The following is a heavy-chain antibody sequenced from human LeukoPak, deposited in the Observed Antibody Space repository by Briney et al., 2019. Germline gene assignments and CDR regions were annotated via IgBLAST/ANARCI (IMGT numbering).Heavy chain of an antibody. CDR3: AGYVNYDFWSGYPNYYYYYMDV. CDR2: IYYSGST. J-gene: IGHJ6*03. CDR1: GGSISSYY. D-gene: IGHD3-3*01. V-gene: IGHV4-59*01. Sequence: PSETLSLTCSVCGGSISSYYLRWVRQPPGKGLEWIGYIYYSGSTNYNPSLKSRVTISVDTSKNQFSLKLSSVTAADTAVYCCAGYVNYDFWSGYPNYYYYYMDVWGKGTTVTVSS.